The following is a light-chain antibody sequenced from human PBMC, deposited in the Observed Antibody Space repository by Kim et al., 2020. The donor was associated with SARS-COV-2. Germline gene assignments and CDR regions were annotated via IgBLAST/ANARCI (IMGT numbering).Light chain of an antibody. Sequence: ASVGDRVTITCRARQGISTGLGRDQQAPGKAPKLLIYAASTLHSGVPSRFSGGGSGSDFTLTISSLQPEDFSTYYCQQANTFPLTFGGGTQVDIK. J-gene: IGKJ4*01. CDR3: QQANTFPLT. CDR1: QGISTG. V-gene: IGKV1-12*01. CDR2: AAS.